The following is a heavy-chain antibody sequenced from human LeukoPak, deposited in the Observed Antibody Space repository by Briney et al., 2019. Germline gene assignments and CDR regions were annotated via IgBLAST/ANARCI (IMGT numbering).Heavy chain of an antibody. CDR2: ISSNGGST. V-gene: IGHV3-64*01. CDR3: ARPAYGSGSYSPPGY. D-gene: IGHD3-10*01. J-gene: IGHJ4*02. Sequence: PGGSLRLSCAASGFTFSSYAMHWVRQAPGKGLEYVSAISSNGGSTYYANSVKGRFTISRDNSKNTLYLQMGSPRAEDMAVYYCARPAYGSGSYSPPGYWGQGTLVTVSS. CDR1: GFTFSSYA.